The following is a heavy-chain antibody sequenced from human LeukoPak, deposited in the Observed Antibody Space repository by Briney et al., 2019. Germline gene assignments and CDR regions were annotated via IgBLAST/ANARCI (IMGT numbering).Heavy chain of an antibody. D-gene: IGHD3-10*01. CDR3: VKGVYYGSDNFDY. CDR2: VTVGGVST. Sequence: GGSLRLSCAASGFTFSSYAMSWIRQAPGKGLEWVSGVTVGGVSTYYADSVKGRFTISRDNSKYTLYLQMNSLRAEDTAVYYCVKGVYYGSDNFDYWGQGTLVTVSS. J-gene: IGHJ4*02. CDR1: GFTFSSYA. V-gene: IGHV3-23*01.